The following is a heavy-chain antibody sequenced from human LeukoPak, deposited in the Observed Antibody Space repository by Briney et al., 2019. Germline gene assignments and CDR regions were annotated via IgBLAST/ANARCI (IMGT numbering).Heavy chain of an antibody. J-gene: IGHJ3*02. D-gene: IGHD2-2*01. CDR2: ISAYNGNT. V-gene: IGHV1-18*01. Sequence: GASVKVSCKASGYTFTSYGISWVRQAPGQGLEWMGGISAYNGNTNYAQKLQGRVTMTTDTSTSTAYMELRSLRSDDTAVYYCARDREYCSSTSCFIRNNDAFDIWGQGTMVTVSS. CDR1: GYTFTSYG. CDR3: ARDREYCSSTSCFIRNNDAFDI.